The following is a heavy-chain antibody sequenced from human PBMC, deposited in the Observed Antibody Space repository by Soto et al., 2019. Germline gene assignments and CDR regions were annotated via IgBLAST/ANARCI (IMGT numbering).Heavy chain of an antibody. V-gene: IGHV3-30-3*01. CDR3: ARDLVGKGSSSWYCGMDV. D-gene: IGHD6-13*01. J-gene: IGHJ6*02. CDR2: ISYDGSNK. CDR1: GFTFSSYA. Sequence: QVQLVESGGGVVQPGRSLRLSCAASGFTFSSYAMHWVRQAPGKGLEWVAVISYDGSNKYYADSVEGRFTISRDNSKNTLYLQMNSLRAEDTAVYYCARDLVGKGSSSWYCGMDVWGQGTTVTVSS.